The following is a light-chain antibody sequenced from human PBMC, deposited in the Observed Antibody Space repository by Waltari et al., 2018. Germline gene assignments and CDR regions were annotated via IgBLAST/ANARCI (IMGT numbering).Light chain of an antibody. V-gene: IGKV1-5*03. CDR1: QTILTW. J-gene: IGKJ2*01. Sequence: DTQVTQSPSTLSASVGDSVTITCRASQTILTWMAWYQQKPGKAPKLLIYKASRLESGVPSRFSGTASGTEFTLTISSLQPDDSATYYCQQYHDYSTFGQGTKLDIK. CDR2: KAS. CDR3: QQYHDYST.